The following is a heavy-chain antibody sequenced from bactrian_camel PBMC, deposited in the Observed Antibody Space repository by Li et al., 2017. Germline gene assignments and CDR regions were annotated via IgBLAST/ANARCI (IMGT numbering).Heavy chain of an antibody. CDR1: GLTFSSFD. D-gene: IGHD3*01. J-gene: IGHJ6*01. V-gene: IGHV3S40*01. CDR3: ATTDCSDGGCRRFGY. Sequence: VQLVESGGALVQPGGSLRLSCAASGLTFSSFDMAWVRQAPGKEREGVARIYTGSGNTYYADSVKGRFTISQDNAKNTVYLQMNSLKSEDTALYYCATTDCSDGGCRRFGYWGQGTQVTVS. CDR2: IYTGSGNT.